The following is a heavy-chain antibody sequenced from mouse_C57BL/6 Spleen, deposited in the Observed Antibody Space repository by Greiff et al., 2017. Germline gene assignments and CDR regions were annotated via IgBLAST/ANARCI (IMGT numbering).Heavy chain of an antibody. D-gene: IGHD2-4*01. CDR2: INPNNGGP. V-gene: IGHV1-18*01. CDR3: ARRVYDYDYAMDY. J-gene: IGHJ4*01. Sequence: VQLQQSGPELVKPGASVKIPCKASGYTFTDYNMDWVKQSHGKSLEWIGDINPNNGGPIYNQKFKGKATLTVDKSSSTAYMELRSLTSEDTAVYYCARRVYDYDYAMDYWGQGTSVTVSS. CDR1: GYTFTDYN.